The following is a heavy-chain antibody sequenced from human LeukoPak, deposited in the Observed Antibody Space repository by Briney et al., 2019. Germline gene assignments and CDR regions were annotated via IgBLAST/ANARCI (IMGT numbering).Heavy chain of an antibody. CDR3: ARAEWAPTSLYFDY. V-gene: IGHV4-59*01. CDR1: GGSISSYY. D-gene: IGHD1-26*01. CDR2: IYYSGST. J-gene: IGHJ4*02. Sequence: PSETLSLTCTVSGGSISSYYWSWIRQPPGKGLEWIGYIYYSGSTNYNPSLKSRVTISVDTSKNQFSLKLSSVTAADTAVYHCARAEWAPTSLYFDYWGQGTLVTVSS.